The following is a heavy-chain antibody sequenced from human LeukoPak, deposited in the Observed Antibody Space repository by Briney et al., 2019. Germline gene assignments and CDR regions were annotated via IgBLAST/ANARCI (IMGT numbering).Heavy chain of an antibody. D-gene: IGHD2-21*02. CDR2: IIPIFGTA. CDR1: GYTFTGYY. CDR3: ARVSYCGGDCYSSQYFQH. J-gene: IGHJ1*01. Sequence: SVKVSCKASGYTFTGYYMHWVRQAPGQGLEWMGGIIPIFGTANYAQKFQGRVTITADESTSTAYMELSSLRSEDTAVYYCARVSYCGGDCYSSQYFQHWGQGTLVTVSS. V-gene: IGHV1-69*13.